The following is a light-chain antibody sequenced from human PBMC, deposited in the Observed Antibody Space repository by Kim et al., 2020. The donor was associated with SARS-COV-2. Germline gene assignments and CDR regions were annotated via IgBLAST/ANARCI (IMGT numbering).Light chain of an antibody. J-gene: IGKJ4*01. V-gene: IGKV3-15*01. CDR2: GTA. Sequence: VSPGERASLSCRASQTVTSNLAWYQQKSGQPPRLLIYGTATRVTGVPDRFRGGGFGTEFTLNISSLQSEDIAIYYCQQYQDWPLTFGGGTKVDIK. CDR1: QTVTSN. CDR3: QQYQDWPLT.